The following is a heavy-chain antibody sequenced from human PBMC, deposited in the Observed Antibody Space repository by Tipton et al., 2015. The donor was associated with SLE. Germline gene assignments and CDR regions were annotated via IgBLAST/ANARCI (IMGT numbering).Heavy chain of an antibody. J-gene: IGHJ1*01. CDR2: ISGDVIST. CDR1: GFTFDNYA. V-gene: IGHV3-43*02. D-gene: IGHD2-15*01. Sequence: SLRLSCAASGFTFDNYAMHWVRQAPGKGLEWVSLISGDVISTYYADSVKGRFTISRDNSKNSLYLQMNSLRTEDTALYYCAKVIMPGYEDYSGYLQHLGQGNLVTVPS. CDR3: AKVIMPGYEDYSGYLQH.